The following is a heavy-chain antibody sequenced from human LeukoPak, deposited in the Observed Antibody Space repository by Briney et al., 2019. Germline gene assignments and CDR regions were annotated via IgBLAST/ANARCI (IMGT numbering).Heavy chain of an antibody. CDR1: GGSISSSSYH. J-gene: IGHJ4*02. CDR2: IYTSGST. Sequence: SETLSLTCTVSGGSISSSSYHWSWIRQPAGKGLEWIGRIYTSGSTNYNPSLESRVTISVDTSKNQFSLKLSSVTAADTAVYHCAREGHDYYDSGAYYTYYFDYWGQGTLVTVSS. V-gene: IGHV4-61*02. D-gene: IGHD3-22*01. CDR3: AREGHDYYDSGAYYTYYFDY.